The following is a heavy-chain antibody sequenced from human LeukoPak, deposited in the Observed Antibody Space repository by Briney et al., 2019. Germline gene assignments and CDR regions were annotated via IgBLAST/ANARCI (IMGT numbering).Heavy chain of an antibody. CDR2: IIPIFGTA. V-gene: IGHV1-69*13. CDR1: GGTFSSYA. D-gene: IGHD2-21*02. CDR3: ARTMVVTAIMIYYYGMDV. J-gene: IGHJ6*02. Sequence: GASVKVSCKASGGTFSSYAISWVRQAPGQGLEWMGGIIPIFGTASYAQKFQGRVTITADESTSTAYMELSSLRSEDTAVYYCARTMVVTAIMIYYYGMDVWGQGTTVTVSS.